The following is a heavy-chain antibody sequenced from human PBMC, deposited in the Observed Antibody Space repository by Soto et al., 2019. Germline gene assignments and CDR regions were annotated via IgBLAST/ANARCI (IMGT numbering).Heavy chain of an antibody. V-gene: IGHV1-18*01. D-gene: IGHD5-18*01. J-gene: IGHJ6*02. CDR2: ISSYNDNT. CDR1: GYTFTTYG. CDR3: ARDGFYAGLGRYSDGYSPPRYYGMAA. Sequence: QVQLVQSGAEVKKPGASVKVSCKASGYTFTTYGISWVRQAPGQGLEWMGWISSYNDNTNYAQKLQGRVTMTTDTATSAASMELRRLTSDDTAGYYCARDGFYAGLGRYSDGYSPPRYYGMAAWGQGTTVTVSS.